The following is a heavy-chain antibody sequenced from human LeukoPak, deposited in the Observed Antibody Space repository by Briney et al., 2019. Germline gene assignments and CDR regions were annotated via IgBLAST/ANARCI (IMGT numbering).Heavy chain of an antibody. CDR1: GGSISNFY. V-gene: IGHV4-4*09. CDR2: IHNSGPT. CDR3: ARRLQSRHGFDY. J-gene: IGHJ4*02. Sequence: SETLSLTCAVSGGSISNFYWSWSRQPPGKGLEWIGYIHNSGPTNYNPSLKSRVTISLDTSKNQLSLKLSSVTAADTAVYYCARRLQSRHGFDYWGQGTLVTVSS. D-gene: IGHD5-24*01.